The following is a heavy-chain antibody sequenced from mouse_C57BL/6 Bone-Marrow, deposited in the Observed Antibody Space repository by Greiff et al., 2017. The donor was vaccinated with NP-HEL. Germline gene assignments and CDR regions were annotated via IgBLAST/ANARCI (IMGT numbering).Heavy chain of an antibody. Sequence: VMLVESGAELVKPGASVKISCKASGYAFSSYWMNWVKQRPGKGLEWIGQIYPGDGDTNYNGKFKGKATLTADKSFNTAYMQFSSLTSEDSAVYFCARGAYWGQGTLVTVSA. CDR2: IYPGDGDT. V-gene: IGHV1-80*01. CDR1: GYAFSSYW. CDR3: ARGAY. J-gene: IGHJ3*01.